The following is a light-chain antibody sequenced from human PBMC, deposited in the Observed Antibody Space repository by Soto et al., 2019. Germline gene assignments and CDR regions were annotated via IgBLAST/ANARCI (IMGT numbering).Light chain of an antibody. Sequence: QSVLTQPASVSASPGQSITISCTGTSSDVGGYKFVSWYQQHPGKAPKFIIYDVSIRPSGVSNRFSGSKSGNTASLTISGLQAEDEAEYYCSSYTSGSRYVFGTGTKVTVL. J-gene: IGLJ1*01. V-gene: IGLV2-14*01. CDR3: SSYTSGSRYV. CDR1: SSDVGGYKF. CDR2: DVS.